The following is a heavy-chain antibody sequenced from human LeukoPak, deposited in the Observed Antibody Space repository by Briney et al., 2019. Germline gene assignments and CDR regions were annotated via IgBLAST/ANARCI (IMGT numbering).Heavy chain of an antibody. CDR3: TRVSKREIHQAFDI. J-gene: IGHJ3*02. Sequence: GGSLRLSCTASGFTFGDYAMSWVRQAPGKGLEWVGFIRSKAYGGTTEYAASVKGRFTISRDDSKSIAYLQMNSLKTEDTAVYYCTRVSKREIHQAFDIWGQGTMVTVSS. CDR2: IRSKAYGGTT. D-gene: IGHD5-24*01. CDR1: GFTFGDYA. V-gene: IGHV3-49*04.